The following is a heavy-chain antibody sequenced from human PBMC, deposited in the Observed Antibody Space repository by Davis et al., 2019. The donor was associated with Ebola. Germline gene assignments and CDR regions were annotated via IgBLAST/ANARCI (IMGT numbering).Heavy chain of an antibody. CDR1: GFTFSSYA. Sequence: PGGSLRLSCAASGFTFSSYAMHWVRQAPGKGLEWVSSITGGGGSTHHADSVKGRFTISRDSWKNTLYLQMNSLRAEDTAIYYCAKHRGDNYYYYSTDVWGQGTTVTVSS. V-gene: IGHV3-23*01. J-gene: IGHJ6*02. D-gene: IGHD2-21*01. CDR2: ITGGGGST. CDR3: AKHRGDNYYYYSTDV.